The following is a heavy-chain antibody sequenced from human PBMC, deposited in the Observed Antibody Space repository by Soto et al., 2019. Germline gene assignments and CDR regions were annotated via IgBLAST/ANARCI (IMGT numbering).Heavy chain of an antibody. CDR2: IYYSGST. V-gene: IGHV4-31*03. CDR3: ARVRGGGPLHD. J-gene: IGHJ4*02. Sequence: SETLSLTCTVSGGSISSGGYYWSWIRQHPGKGLEWIGYIYYSGSTYYNPSLKSRVTISVDTSKNQFSLKLTSVTAADTAVYYCARVRGGGPLHDWGQGTLVTVSS. CDR1: GGSISSGGYY. D-gene: IGHD1-26*01.